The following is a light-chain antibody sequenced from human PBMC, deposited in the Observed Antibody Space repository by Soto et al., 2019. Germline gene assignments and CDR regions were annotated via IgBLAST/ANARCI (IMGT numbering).Light chain of an antibody. Sequence: VLTQAPDTLSVSPWERATLSCRASQAINNNVAWYQLKDGQVPRLLIYGASTRAADVPARFSGSGSGTDFTLTISSLQPEDVATYYCQKYNSAPLTFGGGTKVDIK. V-gene: IGKV3-15*01. CDR1: QAINNN. J-gene: IGKJ4*01. CDR2: GAS. CDR3: QKYNSAPLT.